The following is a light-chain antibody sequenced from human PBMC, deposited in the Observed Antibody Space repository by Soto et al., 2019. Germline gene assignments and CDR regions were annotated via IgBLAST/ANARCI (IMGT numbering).Light chain of an antibody. V-gene: IGLV1-40*01. J-gene: IGLJ2*01. CDR1: NSNIGPPYD. Sequence: QLVLTQPPSVSGAPGQRVIISCTGTNSNIGPPYDVHWYQKLPGTAPKLVIYGNTNRPSGVPARFSASKSGTSASLAITGLQAEDEAEYYCQSYDSSLRAVVFGGGTKLTVL. CDR2: GNT. CDR3: QSYDSSLRAVV.